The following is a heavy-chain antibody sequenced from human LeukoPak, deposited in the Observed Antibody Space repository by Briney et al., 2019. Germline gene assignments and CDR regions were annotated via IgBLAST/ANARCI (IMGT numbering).Heavy chain of an antibody. CDR1: GGSFSGYY. CDR2: INHSGST. Sequence: SETLSLTCAVYGGSFSGYYWSWIRQPPGKGLEWIGEINHSGSTNYNPSLKSRVTMSVDTSKNQFSLKLSSVTAADTAVYYCAVSSYYYYYGMDVWGQGTTVTVSS. V-gene: IGHV4-34*01. J-gene: IGHJ6*02. CDR3: AVSSYYYYYGMDV.